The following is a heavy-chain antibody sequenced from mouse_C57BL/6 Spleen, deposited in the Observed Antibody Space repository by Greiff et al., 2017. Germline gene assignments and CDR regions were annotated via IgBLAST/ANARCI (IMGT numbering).Heavy chain of an antibody. J-gene: IGHJ2*01. CDR1: GYTFTDYN. Sequence: EVQLQQSGPELVKPGASVKMSCKASGYTFTDYNMHWVKQSHGKSLEWIGYINPNNGGTSYNQKFKGKATLTVNKSSSTAYMELRSLTSEDSAVYYCATAYYSNYVLYWGQGTTLTVSS. CDR3: ATAYYSNYVLY. V-gene: IGHV1-22*01. CDR2: INPNNGGT. D-gene: IGHD2-5*01.